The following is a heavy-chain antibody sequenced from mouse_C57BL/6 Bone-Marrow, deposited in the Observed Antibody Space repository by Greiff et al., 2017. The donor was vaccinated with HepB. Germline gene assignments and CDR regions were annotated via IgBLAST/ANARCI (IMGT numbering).Heavy chain of an antibody. CDR3: ANDGSGDFEG. Sequence: QVQLQQPGAELVRPGTSVKLSCKASGYTFTSYWMHWVKQRPGHGLEWIGVIDPSDSYTNYNQKFKGKATLTVDTSSSTAYMQLSRLTSEDSAVYYCANDGSGDFEGWGTGTTVTVAS. J-gene: IGHJ1*03. CDR2: IDPSDSYT. CDR1: GYTFTSYW. V-gene: IGHV1-59*01. D-gene: IGHD1-3*01.